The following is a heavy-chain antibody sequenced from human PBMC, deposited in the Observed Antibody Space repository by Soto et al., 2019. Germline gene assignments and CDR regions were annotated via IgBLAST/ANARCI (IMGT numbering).Heavy chain of an antibody. CDR3: ASEVSGVSSYDYYGMDV. D-gene: IGHD3-10*01. J-gene: IGHJ6*02. CDR1: GFTFSTYG. CDR2: ISYDGSNK. Sequence: GGSLRLSCAASGFTFSTYGMHWVRQAPGKGLEWVGVISYDGSNKYYADSVKGRFTISRDNSKNTLYLQMNSLRAEDTAVYYCASEVSGVSSYDYYGMDVWGQGTTVTVSS. V-gene: IGHV3-30*03.